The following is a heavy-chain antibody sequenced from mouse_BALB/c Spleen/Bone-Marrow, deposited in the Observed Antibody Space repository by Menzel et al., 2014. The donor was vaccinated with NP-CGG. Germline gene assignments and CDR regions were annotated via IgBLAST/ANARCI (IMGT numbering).Heavy chain of an antibody. D-gene: IGHD4-1*01. CDR3: ASNWDVD. J-gene: IGHJ2*01. CDR1: GYTFTSYW. CDR2: INPSTGYT. V-gene: IGHV1S26*01. Sequence: QVQLQQSGAELVKPGASVKMSCKASGYTFTSYWMHWVKQRPGQGLEWIGYINPSTGYTEYNQKFKDKATLTADKSSSTAYMQLSSLTSEDSAVYYCASNWDVDWGQGTTLTVSS.